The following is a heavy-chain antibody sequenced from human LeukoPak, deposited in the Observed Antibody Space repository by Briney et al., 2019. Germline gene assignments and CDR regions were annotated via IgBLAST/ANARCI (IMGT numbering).Heavy chain of an antibody. J-gene: IGHJ5*02. V-gene: IGHV1-8*01. D-gene: IGHD2-2*01. CDR2: MNPNSGNT. Sequence: ASVTVSCKASGYTFTSYDINWVRQAPGQGLEWMGWMNPNSGNTGYAQKFQGRVTMTRNTSISTAYMELSSLRSEDTAVYYCARGKVPAALNWFDPWGQGTLVTVSS. CDR1: GYTFTSYD. CDR3: ARGKVPAALNWFDP.